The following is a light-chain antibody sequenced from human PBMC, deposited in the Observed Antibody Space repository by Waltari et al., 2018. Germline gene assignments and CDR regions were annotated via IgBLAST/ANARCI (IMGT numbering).Light chain of an antibody. V-gene: IGLV2-23*01. CDR1: SSDVGSYNL. CDR3: CSYAGSL. J-gene: IGLJ2*01. Sequence: QSALTQPASVSGSPGQSITISCTGTSSDVGSYNLVSWYQQHPGKAPKLMIYEGSKRPSGVSKRFSGSKSGNTASLTISGLQAEDEADYYCCSYAGSLFGGGTKLTVL. CDR2: EGS.